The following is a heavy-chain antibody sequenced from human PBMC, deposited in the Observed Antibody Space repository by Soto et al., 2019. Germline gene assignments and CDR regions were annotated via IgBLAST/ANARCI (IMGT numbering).Heavy chain of an antibody. V-gene: IGHV5-51*01. CDR3: ARRYCSGGSCYLLGAFDI. CDR2: IYPGDSDT. Sequence: GESLKISCKGSGYSFTSYWIGWVRQMPGKGLEWMGIIYPGDSDTRYSPSFQGQVTISADKSISTAYLQWSSLKASDTAMYYCARRYCSGGSCYLLGAFDIWGQGTMVTVSS. D-gene: IGHD2-15*01. CDR1: GYSFTSYW. J-gene: IGHJ3*02.